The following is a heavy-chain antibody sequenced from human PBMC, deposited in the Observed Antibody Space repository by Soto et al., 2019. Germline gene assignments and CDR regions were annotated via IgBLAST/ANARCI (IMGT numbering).Heavy chain of an antibody. J-gene: IGHJ3*02. Sequence: ASVKVSCKASGGTFSSYAISWVRQAPGQGLEWMGGIIPIFGTANYAQKFQGRVTITADESTSTAYMELSSLRSEGTAVYYCARVRVVVAANDAFDIWGQGTMVTVSS. V-gene: IGHV1-69*13. CDR1: GGTFSSYA. CDR3: ARVRVVVAANDAFDI. CDR2: IIPIFGTA. D-gene: IGHD2-15*01.